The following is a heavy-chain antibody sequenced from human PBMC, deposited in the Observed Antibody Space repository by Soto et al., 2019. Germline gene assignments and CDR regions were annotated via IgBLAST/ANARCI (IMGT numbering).Heavy chain of an antibody. J-gene: IGHJ4*01. Sequence: QVQLVQSGAEVKKPGASVKVSCKASGYTFTTYGITWVRQAPGQGLEWMGWISAYRGNTNYAQKLQGRLTVTTDTSTNTAYMDLRSLSSDDTAVYYCARVVKAGDYGDYGRYYFDYWGHGTLVTVSS. V-gene: IGHV1-18*04. CDR2: ISAYRGNT. CDR1: GYTFTTYG. CDR3: ARVVKAGDYGDYGRYYFDY. D-gene: IGHD4-17*01.